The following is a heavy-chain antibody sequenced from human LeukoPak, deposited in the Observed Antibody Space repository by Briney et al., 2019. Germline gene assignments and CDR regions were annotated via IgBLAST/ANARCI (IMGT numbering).Heavy chain of an antibody. V-gene: IGHV1-69*05. D-gene: IGHD3-10*01. Sequence: ASVKVSCKASGGTFSSYAISWVRQAPGQGLEWMGRIIPIFGTANHAQKFQGRVTITTDESTSTAYMELSSLRSEDTAVYYCASSKWGVWGAKPYNWFDPWGQGTLVTVSS. J-gene: IGHJ5*02. CDR3: ASSKWGVWGAKPYNWFDP. CDR1: GGTFSSYA. CDR2: IIPIFGTA.